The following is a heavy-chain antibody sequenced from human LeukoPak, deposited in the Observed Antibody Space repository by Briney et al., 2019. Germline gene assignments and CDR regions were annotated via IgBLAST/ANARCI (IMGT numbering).Heavy chain of an antibody. CDR1: GGSISNYY. V-gene: IGHV4-59*01. J-gene: IGHJ4*02. CDR2: IYYSGST. CDR3: AREGSPKGFDY. Sequence: SETLSLTCTVSGGSISNYYWSWIRQPPGKGLEWIGYIYYSGSTNYNPSLKSRVTISVDTSKNQFSLKLSSVTAADTAVYYCAREGSPKGFDYWGQGTLVTVSS.